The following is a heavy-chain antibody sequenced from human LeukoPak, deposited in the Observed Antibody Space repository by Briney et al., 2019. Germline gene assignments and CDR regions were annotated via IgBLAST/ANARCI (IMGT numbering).Heavy chain of an antibody. Sequence: PGGSLRLSCTVSGFTFSSYAIHWVRQAPGKGLEWVAVISYDGNNKYYADSVRGRFTISRDNSKDTLYLQMNSLRAEDTAVYYCAKGSNLRYFDWFDYWGQGTLVTVSS. J-gene: IGHJ4*02. V-gene: IGHV3-30-3*01. CDR1: GFTFSSYA. D-gene: IGHD3-9*01. CDR2: ISYDGNNK. CDR3: AKGSNLRYFDWFDY.